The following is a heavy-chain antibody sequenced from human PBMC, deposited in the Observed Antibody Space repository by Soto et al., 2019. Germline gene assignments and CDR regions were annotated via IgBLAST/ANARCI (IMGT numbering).Heavy chain of an antibody. Sequence: EVQLLESGGGLVQPGGSLRLSCPASGFTFNAYAMTWVRQAPGKGLEWVSAIGGSGGNRYYAASVKGRFTISRDNSKDTVYLQMNRLRVEDTAVYYCARVASDYINSVDHWGQGILVTVSS. V-gene: IGHV3-23*01. CDR1: GFTFNAYA. J-gene: IGHJ4*02. CDR3: ARVASDYINSVDH. CDR2: IGGSGGNR. D-gene: IGHD4-4*01.